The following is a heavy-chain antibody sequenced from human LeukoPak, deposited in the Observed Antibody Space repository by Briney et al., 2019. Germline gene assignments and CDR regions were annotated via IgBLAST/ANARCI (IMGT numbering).Heavy chain of an antibody. CDR1: GFTVSSNH. CDR2: INQDGSEK. CDR3: ARDGPAAGLYLDY. Sequence: GGSLRLSCAVSGFTVSSNHMSWVRQAPGKGLEWVANINQDGSEKCYVDSVKGRFTISRDNAKNSLYLQMNSLRVEDTAVYYCARDGPAAGLYLDYWGQGILVTVSS. J-gene: IGHJ4*02. D-gene: IGHD6-13*01. V-gene: IGHV3-7*03.